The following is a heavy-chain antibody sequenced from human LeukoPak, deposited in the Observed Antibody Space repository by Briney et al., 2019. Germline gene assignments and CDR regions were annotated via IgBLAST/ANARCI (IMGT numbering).Heavy chain of an antibody. CDR2: IKEDGSER. CDR3: ARSIMGGGAFDY. J-gene: IGHJ4*02. V-gene: IGHV3-7*03. CDR1: GFTFSSYW. D-gene: IGHD3-10*01. Sequence: PGGSLRLSCAASGFTFSSYWLNWVRQTPGKGLEWVANIKEDGSERYHADSVKGRFTISRDNAKSSLYLQMNSLRAEDTALYYCARSIMGGGAFDYWGQGTQVTVSS.